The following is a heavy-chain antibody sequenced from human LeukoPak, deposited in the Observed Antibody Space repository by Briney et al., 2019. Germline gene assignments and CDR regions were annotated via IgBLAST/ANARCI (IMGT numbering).Heavy chain of an antibody. J-gene: IGHJ4*02. Sequence: GGSLRLSCAASGFSFSCYAMNWVRQAPGKGLEGVSGISGSGDNTYFADSVKGRFTISRDNSKNTLYLQMNSLSAEDTAVYYCARGGGTIMGPTMVYWGQGALVTVSS. D-gene: IGHD1-26*01. CDR2: ISGSGDNT. V-gene: IGHV3-23*01. CDR3: ARGGGTIMGPTMVY. CDR1: GFSFSCYA.